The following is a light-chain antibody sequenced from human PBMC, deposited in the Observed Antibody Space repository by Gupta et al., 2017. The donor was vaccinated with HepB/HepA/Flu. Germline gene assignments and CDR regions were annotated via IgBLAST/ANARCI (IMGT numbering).Light chain of an antibody. CDR1: QSISSY. J-gene: IGKJ2*01. V-gene: IGKV1-39*01. CDR2: SAS. Sequence: DIQMTQSPSSLSASVGDRVTITCRASQSISSYLNWYQQRPGKAPKLLIYSASRVQGGVPSRFSGSGSGTXFTLTIXRRQPEDFATYYCQERDSTSYNFGXGTKLDI. CDR3: QERDSTSYN.